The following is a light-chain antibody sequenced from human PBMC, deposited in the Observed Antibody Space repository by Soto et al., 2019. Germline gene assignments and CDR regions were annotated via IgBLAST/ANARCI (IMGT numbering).Light chain of an antibody. Sequence: HSVLTQPASVSGSPGQSITISCTGTVSDVGGYDSVSWYQQHPGRAPKLIIYGVNNRPSGVSNRFSASKSADTASLTISGLQAEDEANYYCCSYTTSTTYVFGTGTKVTVL. CDR1: VSDVGGYDS. V-gene: IGLV2-14*03. CDR3: CSYTTSTTYV. CDR2: GVN. J-gene: IGLJ1*01.